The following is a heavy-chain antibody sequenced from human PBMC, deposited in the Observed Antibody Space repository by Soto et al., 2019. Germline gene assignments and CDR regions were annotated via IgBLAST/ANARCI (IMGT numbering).Heavy chain of an antibody. J-gene: IGHJ4*02. D-gene: IGHD3-22*01. V-gene: IGHV4-59*01. Sequence: QVQLQESGPGLVKPSETLSLTCTVSGGSISSYYWNWIRQPPGKGLEWIAYIYYTGSTNYNPSLKSRVTLSADTHKNQFSLKLSSVTAADTSMYYCARVDSSGSYFDSWGQGTLVTVSS. CDR3: ARVDSSGSYFDS. CDR1: GGSISSYY. CDR2: IYYTGST.